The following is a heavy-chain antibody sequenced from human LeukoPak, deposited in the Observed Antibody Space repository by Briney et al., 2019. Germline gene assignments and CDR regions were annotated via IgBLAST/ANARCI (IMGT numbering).Heavy chain of an antibody. Sequence: VASVKVSCKASGGTFSSYAISWVRQAPGQGLEWMGRIIPILGIANYAQKFQGRVTITADKSTSTAYMELSSLRSEDTAVYYCARDRYGDGFAHFDYWGQGALVTVSS. D-gene: IGHD5-24*01. CDR2: IIPILGIA. CDR1: GGTFSSYA. J-gene: IGHJ4*02. CDR3: ARDRYGDGFAHFDY. V-gene: IGHV1-69*04.